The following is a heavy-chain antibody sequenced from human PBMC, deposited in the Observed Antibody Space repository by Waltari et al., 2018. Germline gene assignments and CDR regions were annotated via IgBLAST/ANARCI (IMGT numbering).Heavy chain of an antibody. CDR1: GYTFTSYY. D-gene: IGHD4-17*01. CDR2: INPSGGST. Sequence: QVQLVQSGAEVKKPGASVKVSCKASGYTFTSYYMHWVRQAPGQGLEWMGIINPSGGSTSYAQKFQGRVTMTRDTSTSTVYMELSSLRSEDTAVYYCARDPPDYGDYYYYGMDVWGQGTTVTVSS. J-gene: IGHJ6*02. V-gene: IGHV1-46*01. CDR3: ARDPPDYGDYYYYGMDV.